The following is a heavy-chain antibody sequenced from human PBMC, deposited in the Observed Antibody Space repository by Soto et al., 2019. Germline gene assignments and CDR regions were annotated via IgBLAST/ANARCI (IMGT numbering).Heavy chain of an antibody. CDR2: ISSSGSTI. Sequence: GGSLRLSCAASGFTFSSYEMNWVRQAPGKGLEWVSYISSSGSTIYYADSVKGRFTISRDNAKNSLYLQMNSLRAEDTAVYYCARAYYDILTGPVGMDVWGQGITVTVSS. D-gene: IGHD3-9*01. V-gene: IGHV3-48*03. J-gene: IGHJ6*02. CDR3: ARAYYDILTGPVGMDV. CDR1: GFTFSSYE.